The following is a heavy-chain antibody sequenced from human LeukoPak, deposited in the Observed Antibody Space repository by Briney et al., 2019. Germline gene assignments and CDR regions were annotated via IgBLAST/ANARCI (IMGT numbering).Heavy chain of an antibody. CDR1: GGSFSGYY. CDR2: INHSGST. Sequence: SETLPLTCAVYGGSFSGYYWSWIRQPPGKGLEWIGEINHSGSTNYNPSLKSRVTISVDTSKNQFSLKLSSVTAADTAVYYCARGNYGSGSYYTSRGGYYYMDVWGKGTTVTVSS. CDR3: ARGNYGSGSYYTSRGGYYYMDV. J-gene: IGHJ6*03. V-gene: IGHV4-34*01. D-gene: IGHD3-10*01.